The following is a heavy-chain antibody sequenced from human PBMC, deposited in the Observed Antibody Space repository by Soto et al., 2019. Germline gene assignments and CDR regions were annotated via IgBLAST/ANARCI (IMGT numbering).Heavy chain of an antibody. CDR3: ARHPPFTVRGVIRDFDY. D-gene: IGHD3-10*01. J-gene: IGHJ4*02. CDR1: GYSFTSYW. CDR2: IDPSDSYT. Sequence: PGESLKISCKGSGYSFTSYWISWVRQMPGKGLEWMGRIDPSDSYTNYSPSFQGHVTISADKSISTAYLQWSSLKASDTAMYYCARHPPFTVRGVIRDFDYWGQGTLVTVSS. V-gene: IGHV5-10-1*01.